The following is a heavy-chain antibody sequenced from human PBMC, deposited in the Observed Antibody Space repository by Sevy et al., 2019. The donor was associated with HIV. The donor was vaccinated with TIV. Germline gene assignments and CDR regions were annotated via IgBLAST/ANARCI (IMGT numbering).Heavy chain of an antibody. J-gene: IGHJ4*02. V-gene: IGHV4-39*01. CDR3: ARNLWFRELLFDY. CDR1: GGSISSSSYY. D-gene: IGHD3-10*01. Sequence: SETLSLTCTVSGGSISSSSYYWGWIRQPPGKGLEWIGSIYYSGSTYYNPSLKCRVTISVDTSKNQFSLKLSSVTAADTAVYYCARNLWFRELLFDYWGQGTLVTVSS. CDR2: IYYSGST.